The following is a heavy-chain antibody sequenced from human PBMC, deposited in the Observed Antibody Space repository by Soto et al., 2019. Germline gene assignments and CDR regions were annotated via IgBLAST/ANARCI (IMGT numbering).Heavy chain of an antibody. V-gene: IGHV4-31*03. CDR3: ARELNYDFWSGFDY. D-gene: IGHD3-3*01. CDR1: GGSISSGGYY. J-gene: IGHJ4*02. CDR2: IYYSGST. Sequence: PSETLSLTCTVSGGSISSGGYYWSWIRQHPGKGLEWIGYIYYSGSTYYNPSLKSRVTISVDTSKNKFSLKLSSVTAADTAVYYCARELNYDFWSGFDYWGQGTLVTVSS.